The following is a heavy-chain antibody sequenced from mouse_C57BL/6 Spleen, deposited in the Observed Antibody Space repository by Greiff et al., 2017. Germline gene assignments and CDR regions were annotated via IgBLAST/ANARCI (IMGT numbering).Heavy chain of an antibody. CDR1: GYTFTSYW. V-gene: IGHV1-52*01. Sequence: VQLQQPGAELVRPGSSVKLSCKASGYTFTSYWMHWVKQRPIQGLEWIGNIDPSDSETHYNQKFKDKATLTVDKSSSPAYMQLSSLTAEAAAVYYCASSNSKGWYFDVWGTGTTVTVSS. D-gene: IGHD2-5*01. CDR3: ASSNSKGWYFDV. CDR2: IDPSDSET. J-gene: IGHJ1*03.